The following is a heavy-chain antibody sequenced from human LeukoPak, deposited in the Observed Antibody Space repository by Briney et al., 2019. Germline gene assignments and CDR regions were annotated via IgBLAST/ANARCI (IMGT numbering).Heavy chain of an antibody. V-gene: IGHV5-51*01. CDR3: ATHGSPTTTFGVVISYYYGMDP. Sequence: GESLKTSCKGSGYSFTSYWIGWVRQMPGKDLEGMGIIYPGDSDTRYSPSFQGQVTISADKSISTAYLHRSSLKPTHTAMSYSATHGSPTTTFGVVISYYYGMDPWGQGTTVTVSS. J-gene: IGHJ6*02. CDR1: GYSFTSYW. D-gene: IGHD3-3*01. CDR2: IYPGDSDT.